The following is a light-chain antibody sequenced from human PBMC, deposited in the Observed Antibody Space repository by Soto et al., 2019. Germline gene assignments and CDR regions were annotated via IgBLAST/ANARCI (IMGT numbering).Light chain of an antibody. V-gene: IGKV3-20*01. Sequence: EIVLTQSPGTLSLSPGERATLSCRASQSVSSSYLAWYQQKPGQAPRLLIYGASSRATGIPDRFSGRGSGTDLSLTISRLEPEDVAVYYCQQYGSSPRTFGQGTKLEI. J-gene: IGKJ2*01. CDR2: GAS. CDR1: QSVSSSY. CDR3: QQYGSSPRT.